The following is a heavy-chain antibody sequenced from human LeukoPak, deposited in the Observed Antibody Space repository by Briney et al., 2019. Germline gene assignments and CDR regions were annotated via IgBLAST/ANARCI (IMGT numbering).Heavy chain of an antibody. V-gene: IGHV4-61*05. CDR1: GASIRNTSFY. J-gene: IGHJ4*02. Sequence: SETLSLTCAVSGASIRNTSFYWGWIRQPPGKGLEWIGYIYYNGGTNYNPSLKSRVTISIDTSTNQFSLRLNSMTAADTAVYYCARVLRAASWRSYDYWGQGSLVTVSS. D-gene: IGHD5-18*01. CDR2: IYYNGGT. CDR3: ARVLRAASWRSYDY.